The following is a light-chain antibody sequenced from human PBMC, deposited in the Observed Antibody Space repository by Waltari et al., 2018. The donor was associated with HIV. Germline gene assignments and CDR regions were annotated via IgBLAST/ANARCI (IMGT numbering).Light chain of an antibody. CDR3: CSYAGSYSVV. CDR2: DVS. CDR1: SSDVGGYNY. Sequence: QSALTQPRSVSGSPGQSVTISCTGTSSDVGGYNYVSWYQRHPGKAPNLMIYDVSKRPSGVPNRFSGSKCGNTASLTTSGLQAEDEADDYCCSYAGSYSVVFGGGTKLTVL. J-gene: IGLJ2*01. V-gene: IGLV2-11*01.